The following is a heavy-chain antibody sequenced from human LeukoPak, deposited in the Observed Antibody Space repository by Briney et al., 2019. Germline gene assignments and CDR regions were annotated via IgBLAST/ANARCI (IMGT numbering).Heavy chain of an antibody. J-gene: IGHJ4*02. V-gene: IGHV1-2*02. Sequence: ASVKVSCKPSGHTFTGYYMHWVRQAPGQGLEWMGWINPNSGGTNYAQKFQGRVTMTRDTSISTAYMELRSLRAEDTAVYYCARESPGGYCSSTSCYEGLTDYWGQGTLVTVSS. CDR3: ARESPGGYCSSTSCYEGLTDY. CDR1: GHTFTGYY. CDR2: INPNSGGT. D-gene: IGHD2-2*01.